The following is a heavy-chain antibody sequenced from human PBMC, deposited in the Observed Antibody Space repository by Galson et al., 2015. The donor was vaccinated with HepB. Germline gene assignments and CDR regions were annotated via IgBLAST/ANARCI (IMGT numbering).Heavy chain of an antibody. J-gene: IGHJ4*02. D-gene: IGHD5-12*01. CDR1: GYTFTSYA. Sequence: SVKVSCKASGYTFTSYAVHWVRQAPGQGLEWMGWINAGNGNTRYSQKFQGRVTITRDTSASTAYMELSGLRSEDTTVYYCARGGESGYSGYDGLDFWGQGTLVTVSS. CDR2: INAGNGNT. CDR3: ARGGESGYSGYDGLDF. V-gene: IGHV1-3*01.